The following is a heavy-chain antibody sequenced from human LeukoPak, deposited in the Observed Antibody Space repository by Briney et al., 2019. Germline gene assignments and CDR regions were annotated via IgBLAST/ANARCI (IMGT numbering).Heavy chain of an antibody. J-gene: IGHJ4*02. CDR1: GFTFSSYG. CDR2: IRFDGSNK. D-gene: IGHD5-18*01. V-gene: IGHV3-30*02. Sequence: GSLRLSCVASGFTFSSYGIHWVRQAPGKGLEWVAFIRFDGSNKYCADSVRGRFTISRDDSKSTLYLQMNSLRVENTAVYYCAREDTAMVPLAYWGQGTLVTVSS. CDR3: AREDTAMVPLAY.